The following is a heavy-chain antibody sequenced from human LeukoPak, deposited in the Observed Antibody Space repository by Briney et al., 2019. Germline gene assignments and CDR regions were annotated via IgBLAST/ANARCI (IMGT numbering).Heavy chain of an antibody. CDR1: GFTFSSYA. Sequence: GGSLRLSCAASGFTFSSYAMSWVRQAPGKGLEWVSAISGSGGSTYYADSVKGRFTISRDNSKNTLYLQMNSLRAEDTAVYYCARPTRYCSGGSCYFDYWGQGTLVTVSS. J-gene: IGHJ4*02. CDR3: ARPTRYCSGGSCYFDY. V-gene: IGHV3-23*01. CDR2: ISGSGGST. D-gene: IGHD2-15*01.